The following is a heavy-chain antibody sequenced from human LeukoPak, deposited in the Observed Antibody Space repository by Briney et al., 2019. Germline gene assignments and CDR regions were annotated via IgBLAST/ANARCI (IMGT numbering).Heavy chain of an antibody. V-gene: IGHV1-69*05. CDR1: GGTFSNYA. CDR2: IIPIFGTA. J-gene: IGHJ6*03. Sequence: GSSVEVSCKASGGTFSNYAISWVRQAPGQGLEWMGGIIPIFGTANYAPRLQDRVTLSMEESTSTAYMELSSLRSEDTAVYYCARGPTDYDFWSGYSKKYYYYMDVWGTGTTVTVSS. D-gene: IGHD3-3*01. CDR3: ARGPTDYDFWSGYSKKYYYYMDV.